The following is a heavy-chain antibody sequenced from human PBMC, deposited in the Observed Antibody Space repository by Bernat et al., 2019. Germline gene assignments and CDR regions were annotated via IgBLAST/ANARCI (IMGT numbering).Heavy chain of an antibody. J-gene: IGHJ4*02. D-gene: IGHD6-19*01. V-gene: IGHV3-23*01. CDR2: IGGRGGIA. CDR3: AKSTVVAGTAYYFDS. Sequence: EVQLLEAGGGLVQPGESLRLSCAASGFSFDNYAMNWVRQAPGKGLEWVSGIGGRGGIANYADSVKGRFTISRDSSNSTLYLQMSSLRADDTSISYCAKSTVVAGTAYYFDSWGQGTLVTVSS. CDR1: GFSFDNYA.